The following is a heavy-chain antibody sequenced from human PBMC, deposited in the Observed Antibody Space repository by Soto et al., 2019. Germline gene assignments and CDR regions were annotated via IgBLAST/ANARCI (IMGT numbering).Heavy chain of an antibody. CDR1: GFTFDDYA. J-gene: IGHJ6*02. D-gene: IGHD4-17*01. CDR3: AKAALRYYYYYGMDV. CDR2: ISWNSGSI. Sequence: DVQLVESGGGLVQPGRSLRLSCAASGFTFDDYAMHWVRQAPGKGLEWVSGISWNSGSIGYADSVKGRFTISRDNAKNSLYLQMNSLRAEDTALYYCAKAALRYYYYYGMDVWGQGTTVTVSS. V-gene: IGHV3-9*01.